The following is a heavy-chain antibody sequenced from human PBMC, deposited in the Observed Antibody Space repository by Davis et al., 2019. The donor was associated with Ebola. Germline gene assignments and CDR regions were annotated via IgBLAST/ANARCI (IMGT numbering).Heavy chain of an antibody. Sequence: PGGSLRLSCAASGFSFSTYVMTWVRQAPGSGLEWVSTIRGSGGTTYFADSVKGRFTISRDNSTNTLILQMNSLRSEDTAVYYCARYRLGGTLRPSLEFWGQGSLVTVSS. CDR1: GFSFSTYV. V-gene: IGHV3-23*01. D-gene: IGHD3-16*01. J-gene: IGHJ4*02. CDR3: ARYRLGGTLRPSLEF. CDR2: IRGSGGTT.